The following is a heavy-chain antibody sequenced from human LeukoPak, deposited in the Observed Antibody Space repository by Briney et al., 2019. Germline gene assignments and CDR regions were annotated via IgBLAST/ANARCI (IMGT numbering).Heavy chain of an antibody. CDR3: ARAEGDILTGYYLCY. V-gene: IGHV5-51*01. CDR2: IYPGDSDT. Sequence: KRGESLKISCKGSGYSFTSYWIGWVRQMPGKGLEWMGIIYPGDSDTRYSPSFQGQVTISADKSISTAYLQWSSLKASDTAMYYCARAEGDILTGYYLCYWGQGTLVTVSS. D-gene: IGHD3-9*01. J-gene: IGHJ4*02. CDR1: GYSFTSYW.